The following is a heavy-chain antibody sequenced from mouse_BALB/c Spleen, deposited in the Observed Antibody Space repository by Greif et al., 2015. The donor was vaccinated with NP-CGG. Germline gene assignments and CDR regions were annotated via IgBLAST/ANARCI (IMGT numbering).Heavy chain of an antibody. J-gene: IGHJ2*01. CDR1: GFAFSSYD. CDR3: ARHDGNYEY. CDR2: ISSGGSYT. Sequence: EVKVVESGGGLVKPGGSLKLSCAASGFAFSSYDMSWVRQTPEKRLEWVATISSGGSYTYYPGSAKGRFTISRDNARNTLYLQMSSLRSEDTALYYCARHDGNYEYWGQGTTLTVSS. D-gene: IGHD2-1*01. V-gene: IGHV5-9*02.